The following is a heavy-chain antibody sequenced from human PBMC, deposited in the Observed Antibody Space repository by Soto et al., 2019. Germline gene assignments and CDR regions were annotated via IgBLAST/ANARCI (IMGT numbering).Heavy chain of an antibody. CDR2: FYYTGST. Sequence: QVQLQESGPGLVKPSETLSLTCTVSGGSISSNFWSWIRQPPRKGLEWIGNFYYTGSTNYNASLKSRVTISVDTAKNQFSLKLSSVTAADTAVDYCARVKRTVTAYYYYYDMDVWGQGTTVTVSS. CDR3: ARVKRTVTAYYYYYDMDV. V-gene: IGHV4-59*01. D-gene: IGHD2-21*02. J-gene: IGHJ6*02. CDR1: GGSISSNF.